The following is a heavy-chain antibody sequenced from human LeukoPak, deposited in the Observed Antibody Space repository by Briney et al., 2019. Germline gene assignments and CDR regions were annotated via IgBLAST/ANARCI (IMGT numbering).Heavy chain of an antibody. CDR1: GGSISSFS. D-gene: IGHD4-11*01. J-gene: IGHJ4*02. CDR2: IYYSGST. Sequence: PSETPSLTCTVSGGSISSFSWSWIRQSPGRGLEWIGYIYYSGSTNYNPSLKSRVTISIDTSKNQFSLKLSSVTAADTAVYFCARGSNWADYWGQGTLVTVSS. CDR3: ARGSNWADY. V-gene: IGHV4-59*01.